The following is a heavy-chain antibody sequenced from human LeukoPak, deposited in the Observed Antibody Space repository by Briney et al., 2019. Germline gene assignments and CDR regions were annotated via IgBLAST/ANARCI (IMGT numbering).Heavy chain of an antibody. V-gene: IGHV1-69*13. CDR1: GGTFSSYA. CDR3: ARTVDSSSWYRALHFQH. D-gene: IGHD6-13*01. Sequence: PRASVTVSCKASGGTFSSYAISWVRQAPGQGLEWMGGIIPIFGTANYAQKFQGRVTITADESTSTAYMELSSLRSEDTAVYYCARTVDSSSWYRALHFQHWGQGTLVTVSS. J-gene: IGHJ1*01. CDR2: IIPIFGTA.